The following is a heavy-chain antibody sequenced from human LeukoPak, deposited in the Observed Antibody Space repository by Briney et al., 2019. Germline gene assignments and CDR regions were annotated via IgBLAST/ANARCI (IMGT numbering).Heavy chain of an antibody. V-gene: IGHV3-23*01. D-gene: IGHD3-22*01. CDR3: ATYRIGYYDSSGYPNY. CDR1: GFTFSSYA. Sequence: GGSLRLSCAASGFTFSSYAMSWVRQPPGNGLEWVSAIRGRGGNTYYAASVKGRFTISRDNSKNTLYLQMNSLRAEDTAVYYCATYRIGYYDSSGYPNYWGQGTLVTVSS. J-gene: IGHJ4*02. CDR2: IRGRGGNT.